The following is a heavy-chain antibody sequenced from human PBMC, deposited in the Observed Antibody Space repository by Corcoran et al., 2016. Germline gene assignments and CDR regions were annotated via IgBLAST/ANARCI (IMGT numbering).Heavy chain of an antibody. J-gene: IGHJ4*02. Sequence: EVQLVESGGGLVKPGGSLRLSCTASGFTFNSYTMNWVRQAPGKGLEWVTSINYSSNYKYYADSVKGRFTISRDNAKNSLYLQMDSLRAEDTAVYYCVGGDSRDDWGQGILVTVSS. CDR2: INYSSNYK. V-gene: IGHV3-21*06. CDR3: VGGDSRDD. CDR1: GFTFNSYT. D-gene: IGHD3-22*01.